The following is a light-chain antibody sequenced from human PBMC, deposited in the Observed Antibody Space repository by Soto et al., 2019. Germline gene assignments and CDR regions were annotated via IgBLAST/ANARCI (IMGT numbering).Light chain of an antibody. Sequence: VMTQSPLSLPVTPGEPASISCRSSQSLLNINGHTYLDWYLQKPGQSPQLLIHWAFNRASGVPDRVSGSGSEASFTLKISRVEAEDVGAYYCVQYLKIPKTFSQGTKVEIK. V-gene: IGKV2-28*01. J-gene: IGKJ1*01. CDR1: QSLLNINGHTY. CDR2: WAF. CDR3: VQYLKIPKT.